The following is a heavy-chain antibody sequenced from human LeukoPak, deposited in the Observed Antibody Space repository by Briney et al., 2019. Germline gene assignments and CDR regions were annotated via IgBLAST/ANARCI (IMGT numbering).Heavy chain of an antibody. V-gene: IGHV3-15*01. CDR3: STEGTTYGHHGLDA. D-gene: IGHD1-14*01. CDR1: GFTFSSAW. CDR2: IQGKTTGGTT. J-gene: IGHJ6*02. Sequence: GGSLRLSCAASGFTFSSAWVSWVRQAPGRGLEWVGHIQGKTTGGTTDYAAPVKGRFTISRDDSKNMVYLQMSSLRAEDTAVYFCSTEGTTYGHHGLDAWGQGTTFTVSS.